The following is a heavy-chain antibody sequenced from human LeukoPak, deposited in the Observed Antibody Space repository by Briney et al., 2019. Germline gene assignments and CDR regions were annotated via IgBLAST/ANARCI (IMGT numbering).Heavy chain of an antibody. CDR2: IYYSGST. V-gene: IGHV4-30-4*08. CDR3: AGSLYSNYPFDY. CDR1: GGSISSGDYY. Sequence: SQTLSLTCTVSGGSISSGDYYWSWIRQPSGKGLEWIGYIYYSGSTYYNPSLKSRVTISVETPKNQLSLKLSSVTAADTAVYYCAGSLYSNYPFDYWGQGTLVTVSS. D-gene: IGHD4-11*01. J-gene: IGHJ4*02.